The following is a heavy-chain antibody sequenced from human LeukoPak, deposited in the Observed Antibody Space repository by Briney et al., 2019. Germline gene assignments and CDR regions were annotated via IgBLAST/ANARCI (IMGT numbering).Heavy chain of an antibody. Sequence: GASLKTSGKGSGYGFTTNLIGWGRQMPGKGLEWMGIIYPADSDTRYSPSFQGQVTISVDKSISTAYLQWASPKASDTAMYYCTRPPFIWGQGTMVTVCS. CDR1: GYGFTTNL. CDR2: IYPADSDT. J-gene: IGHJ3*02. V-gene: IGHV5-51*01. CDR3: TRPPFI.